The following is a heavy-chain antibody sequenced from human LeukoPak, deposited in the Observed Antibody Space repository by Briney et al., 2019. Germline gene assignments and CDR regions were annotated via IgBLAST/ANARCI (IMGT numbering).Heavy chain of an antibody. J-gene: IGHJ4*02. D-gene: IGHD3-9*01. CDR2: ISSSGSTI. V-gene: IGHV3-48*03. CDR1: GFTFSSYE. Sequence: GGSLRLSCAASGFTFSSYEMNCVRQAPGKGLEWVSYISSSGSTIYYADSVKGRFTISRDNAKNSLYLQMNSLRAEDTAVYYCARACYDILTGPLWGFDYWGQGTLVTVSS. CDR3: ARACYDILTGPLWGFDY.